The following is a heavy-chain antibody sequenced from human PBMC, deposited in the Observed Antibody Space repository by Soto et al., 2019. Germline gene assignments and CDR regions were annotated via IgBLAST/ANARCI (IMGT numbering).Heavy chain of an antibody. V-gene: IGHV1-8*01. Sequence: QVQLVQSGTEVKKPEASVKVSCKASGFTRSNFDINWVRQATGQGLEWMGWMNLSSGNTGYAQKFQGRVTMTRDTSTNTAYLELTSLRSEDTAVYYCGKGYALDVCGQGTTVIVSS. J-gene: IGHJ6*02. CDR2: MNLSSGNT. CDR1: GFTRSNFD. CDR3: GKGYALDV.